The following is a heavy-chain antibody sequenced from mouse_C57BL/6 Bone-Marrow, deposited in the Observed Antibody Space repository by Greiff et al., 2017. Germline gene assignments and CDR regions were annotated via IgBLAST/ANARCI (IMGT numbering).Heavy chain of an antibody. CDR1: GFTFSDYG. J-gene: IGHJ1*03. D-gene: IGHD1-1*01. V-gene: IGHV5-17*01. CDR2: ISSGSSTI. Sequence: EVKVEESGGGLVKPGGSLKLSCAASGFTFSDYGMHWVRQAPEKGLEWVAYISSGSSTIYYADTVKGRFTISRDNAKNTLFLQMTSLRSEDTAMYYCARQNYYSGSSYPHWYFDVWGTGTTVTVSS. CDR3: ARQNYYSGSSYPHWYFDV.